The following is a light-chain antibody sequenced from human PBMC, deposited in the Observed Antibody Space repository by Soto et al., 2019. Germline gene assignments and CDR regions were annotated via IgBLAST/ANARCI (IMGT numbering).Light chain of an antibody. CDR3: CSYAGSSTFV. Sequence: QSALTQPASVSGSPGQSITISCTGTSSDVGSYNLVSWYQQHPGKAPKLMIYEVSKRPSGVSNRFSGSKSGNTASLTISGLQAEDEADYYCCSYAGSSTFVFGGGTMLTVL. V-gene: IGLV2-23*02. CDR1: SSDVGSYNL. CDR2: EVS. J-gene: IGLJ2*01.